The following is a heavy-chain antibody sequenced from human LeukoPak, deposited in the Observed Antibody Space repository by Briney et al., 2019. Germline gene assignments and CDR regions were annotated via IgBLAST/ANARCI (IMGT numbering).Heavy chain of an antibody. D-gene: IGHD5-12*01. J-gene: IGHJ4*02. CDR3: AKDSGYDSRYYFDY. Sequence: GGSLRLSCAASGFTFSIDAMSWVRQAPGKGLEWVSTISGGGGITFYADSVEGRFTISRDNSRNTVFLLMNSLRAEDTAVYYCAKDSGYDSRYYFDYWGEGTLVTVSS. V-gene: IGHV3-23*01. CDR2: ISGGGGIT. CDR1: GFTFSIDA.